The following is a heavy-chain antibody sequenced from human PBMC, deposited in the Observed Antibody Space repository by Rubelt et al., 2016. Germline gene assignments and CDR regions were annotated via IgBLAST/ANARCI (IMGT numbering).Heavy chain of an antibody. V-gene: IGHV4-34*01. D-gene: IGHD1-26*01. CDR2: IYYRGRT. CDR3: ARQLGRTRAFFDY. CDR1: GGSFSGYY. Sequence: QVQLQQWGAGLLKPSETLSLTCAVYGGSFSGYYWSWIRQPPGKGLEWIGSIYYRGRTYYNPSLKSRVTISVDTSKNQFSLKLSSVTAADTAVYYCARQLGRTRAFFDYWGQGTLVTVSS. J-gene: IGHJ4*02.